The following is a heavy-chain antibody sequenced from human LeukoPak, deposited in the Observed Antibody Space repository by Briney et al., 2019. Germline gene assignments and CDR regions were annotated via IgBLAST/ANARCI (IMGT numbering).Heavy chain of an antibody. CDR2: ISPSGGST. CDR3: ARDGVAGTYYFDY. V-gene: IGHV1-46*01. J-gene: IGHJ4*02. CDR1: GYTFTNYY. Sequence: GASVKVSCKTSGYTFTNYYLHWVRQAPGQGLEWMGMISPSGGSTSYPQKFQGRVTMTRDTSTSTVYMELSSLRSEDTAVYFCARDGVAGTYYFDYWGQGTLVTVSS. D-gene: IGHD6-19*01.